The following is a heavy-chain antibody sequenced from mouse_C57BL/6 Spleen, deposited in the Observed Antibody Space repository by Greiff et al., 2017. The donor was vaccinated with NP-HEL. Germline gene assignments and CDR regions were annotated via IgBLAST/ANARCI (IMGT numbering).Heavy chain of an antibody. Sequence: EVQLQQSGAELVRPGASVKLSCTASGFNIKDYYMHWVKQRPEQGLEWIGRIDPEDGDTEYAPKFQGKATMTADTSSNTAYLQLSSLTSEDTAVYYCTGDYYGSRGAMDYWGQGTSVTVSS. V-gene: IGHV14-1*01. D-gene: IGHD1-1*01. CDR2: IDPEDGDT. CDR1: GFNIKDYY. CDR3: TGDYYGSRGAMDY. J-gene: IGHJ4*01.